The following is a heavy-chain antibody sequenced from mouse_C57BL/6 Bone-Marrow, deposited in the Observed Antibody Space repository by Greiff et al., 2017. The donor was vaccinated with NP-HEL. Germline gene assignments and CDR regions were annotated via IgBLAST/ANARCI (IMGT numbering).Heavy chain of an antibody. J-gene: IGHJ1*03. CDR2: IDPEDGET. CDR3: ARSSVVGWYFDV. V-gene: IGHV14-2*01. CDR1: GFNIKDYY. D-gene: IGHD1-1*01. Sequence: EVKVEESGAELVKPGASVKLSCTASGFNIKDYYMHWVKQRTEQGLEWIGRIDPEDGETKYAPKFQGKATITADTSSNTAYLQLSSLTSEDTAVYYCARSSVVGWYFDVWGTGTTVTVSS.